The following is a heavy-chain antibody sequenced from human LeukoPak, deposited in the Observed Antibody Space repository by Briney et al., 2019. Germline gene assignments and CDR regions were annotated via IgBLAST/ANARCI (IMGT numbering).Heavy chain of an antibody. Sequence: PSGTLSLTCAVSGGSISSSNWWSWVRQPPGKGLEWIGEINHSGSTNYNPSLKSRVTISVDTSKNQFSLKLSSVTAADTAVYYCARGHTLAFDIWGQGTMVTVSS. CDR3: ARGHTLAFDI. D-gene: IGHD2-15*01. J-gene: IGHJ3*02. CDR2: INHSGST. CDR1: GGSISSSNW. V-gene: IGHV4-4*02.